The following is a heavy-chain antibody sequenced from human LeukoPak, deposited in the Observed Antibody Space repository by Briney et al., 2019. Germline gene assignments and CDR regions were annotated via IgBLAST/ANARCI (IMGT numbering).Heavy chain of an antibody. CDR2: IFFAGST. D-gene: IGHD5-18*01. CDR1: GGSIRSYY. Sequence: SETLSLTCTVSGGSIRSYYWSWIRQPPGKGLEWIGYIFFAGSTTYNPSLKSRVTISIDTSKNQLSLKLNSVTAADTAVYYCASGERGYSYGPLDYWGQGALVTVSS. V-gene: IGHV4-4*09. CDR3: ASGERGYSYGPLDY. J-gene: IGHJ4*02.